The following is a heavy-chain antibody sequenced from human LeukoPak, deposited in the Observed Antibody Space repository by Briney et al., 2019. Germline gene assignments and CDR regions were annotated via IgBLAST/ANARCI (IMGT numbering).Heavy chain of an antibody. J-gene: IGHJ4*02. CDR2: IYSGGST. CDR3: ARDRWFGELLGY. V-gene: IGHV3-66*01. Sequence: GGSQRLSCAASGFTVSSNYMSWVRQAPGKGLEWVSVIYSGGSTYYADSVKGRFTISRDNSKNTLYLQMNSLRAEDTAVYYCARDRWFGELLGYWGQGTLVTVSS. CDR1: GFTVSSNY. D-gene: IGHD3-10*01.